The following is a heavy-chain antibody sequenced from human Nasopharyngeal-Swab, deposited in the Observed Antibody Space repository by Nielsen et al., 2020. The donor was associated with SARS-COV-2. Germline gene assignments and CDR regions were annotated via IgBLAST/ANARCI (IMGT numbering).Heavy chain of an antibody. Sequence: GESLKISCAASGFTFSSYWMSWVRQAPGKGLEWVANIKQDGSEKFYVDSVKGRFTISRDNAKNSLYLQMNSLRAEDTAVYYCARGDYYDSSGDYVDAFDIWGQGTMVTVSS. CDR3: ARGDYYDSSGDYVDAFDI. V-gene: IGHV3-7*03. D-gene: IGHD3-22*01. CDR1: GFTFSSYW. J-gene: IGHJ3*02. CDR2: IKQDGSEK.